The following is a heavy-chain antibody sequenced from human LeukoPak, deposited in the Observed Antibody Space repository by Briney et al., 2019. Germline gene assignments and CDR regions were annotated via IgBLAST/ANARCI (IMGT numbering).Heavy chain of an antibody. CDR2: IKENGNEQ. V-gene: IGHV3-7*01. CDR3: ARGPGDFDASDI. CDR1: GFTFSSYW. D-gene: IGHD1-14*01. Sequence: GGSLRLSCEASGFTFSSYWMSWVRQAPGKGPEWVAHIKENGNEQYYADSVKGRFTISRDNVKQSLCLQMSSLRAEDTAVYYCARGPGDFDASDIWGQGTMVTVSS. J-gene: IGHJ3*02.